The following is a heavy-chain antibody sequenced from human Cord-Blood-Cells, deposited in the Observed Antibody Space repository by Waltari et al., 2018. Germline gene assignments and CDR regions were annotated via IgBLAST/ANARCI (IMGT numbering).Heavy chain of an antibody. V-gene: IGHV5-51*03. CDR1: GYSFTSYW. Sequence: EVQLVQSGAEVKKPGESLKISCKGSGYSFTSYWIGWVRQMPGKGLEWMGVIDPGESGTGSRPSFQGQVTSSADKFISTAYLQWSSLKASDTAMYYWARPIGEAGWFDHWGQGTLVTVSS. D-gene: IGHD3-10*01. CDR2: IDPGESGT. J-gene: IGHJ5*02. CDR3: ARPIGEAGWFDH.